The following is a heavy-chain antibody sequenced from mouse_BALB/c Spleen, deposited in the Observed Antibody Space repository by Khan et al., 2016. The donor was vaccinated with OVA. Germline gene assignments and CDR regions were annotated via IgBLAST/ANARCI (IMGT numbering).Heavy chain of an antibody. CDR1: GFTFSTYG. CDR2: VSSGGSYT. J-gene: IGHJ3*01. D-gene: IGHD1-1*01. V-gene: IGHV5-6*01. CDR3: ARLAYYYDSEGFAY. Sequence: EVELVESGGDLVKPGGSLKLSCAASGFTFSTYGMSWVRQTPDKRLEWVATVSSGGSYTYYPDSVKGRLPISRDNAKNTLYLQMSSLKSEDTAMFYCARLAYYYDSEGFAYWGQGTLVTVSA.